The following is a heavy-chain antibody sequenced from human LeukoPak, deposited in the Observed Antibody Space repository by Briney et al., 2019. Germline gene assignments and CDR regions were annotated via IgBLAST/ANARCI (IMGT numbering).Heavy chain of an antibody. J-gene: IGHJ4*02. V-gene: IGHV3-48*03. CDR1: GFIFSNYE. CDR3: VSPPYYFDTTNYYVGY. Sequence: PRGSLRLSCAASGFIFSNYEINWVRQAPGKGAEWVSYIGSSGYTVNYADSVKGRFTISRDNTKNSLYLQMNILRAEATAVYYCVSPPYYFDTTNYYVGYWGQGTLVTVSS. CDR2: IGSSGYTV. D-gene: IGHD3-22*01.